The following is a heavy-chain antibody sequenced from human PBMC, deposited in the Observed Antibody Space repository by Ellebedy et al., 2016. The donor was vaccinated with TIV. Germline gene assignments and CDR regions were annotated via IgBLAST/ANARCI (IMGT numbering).Heavy chain of an antibody. D-gene: IGHD6-13*01. Sequence: PGGSLRLSCAASGFTFSRYTINWVRQAPGKGLEWVSSLSSTSSYIYYADSAKGRFTISRDNAKNSRYLQMNSLRAEDTAVYYCARRGLAAGGTLLYYWGQGTLVTVSS. V-gene: IGHV3-21*04. J-gene: IGHJ4*02. CDR2: LSSTSSYI. CDR1: GFTFSRYT. CDR3: ARRGLAAGGTLLYY.